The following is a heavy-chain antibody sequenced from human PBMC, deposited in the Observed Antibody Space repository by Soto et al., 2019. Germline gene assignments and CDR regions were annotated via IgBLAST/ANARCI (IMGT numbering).Heavy chain of an antibody. CDR1: GYTFTSYV. CDR2: ISAYNGNT. CDR3: ARDNEEGRMGVLMGYAMPLGPRPGMDV. D-gene: IGHD2-8*01. J-gene: IGHJ6*04. V-gene: IGHV1-18*04. Sequence: ASVKVSCKASGYTFTSYVISWVLQAPGQGLEWMGWISAYNGNTNYAQKLQGRVTMTTDTSTSTAYMELRSLRSDDTAVYYCARDNEEGRMGVLMGYAMPLGPRPGMDVRGKGSTVTVS.